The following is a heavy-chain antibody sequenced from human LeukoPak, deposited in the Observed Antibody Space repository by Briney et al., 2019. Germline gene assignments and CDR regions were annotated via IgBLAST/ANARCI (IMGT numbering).Heavy chain of an antibody. CDR2: ISSSSSNR. Sequence: GGSLRLSCAASGFTFSTYSMNWVRQAPGKGLEWVSYISSSSSNRYYADSVKGRFTISRDNAKNSLYLQMNSLTDEDTAVYYCARGAFFSTYYFGSGSADYWGQGTLVTVSS. D-gene: IGHD3-10*01. CDR1: GFTFSTYS. CDR3: ARGAFFSTYYFGSGSADY. J-gene: IGHJ4*02. V-gene: IGHV3-48*02.